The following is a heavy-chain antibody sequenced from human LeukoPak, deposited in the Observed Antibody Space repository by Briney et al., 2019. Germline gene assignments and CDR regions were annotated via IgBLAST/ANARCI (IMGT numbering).Heavy chain of an antibody. Sequence: GRSLRLSCAASGFTFSSYAIHWVRQAPGKGLEWVAVISYDGSNKYYADSVKGRFTISRDNSKNTLYLQMNSLRAEDTAVYYCARDLSDIVVVVAATPKDDYYYGMDVWGKGTTVTVSS. V-gene: IGHV3-30*04. J-gene: IGHJ6*04. CDR2: ISYDGSNK. CDR1: GFTFSSYA. D-gene: IGHD2-15*01. CDR3: ARDLSDIVVVVAATPKDDYYYGMDV.